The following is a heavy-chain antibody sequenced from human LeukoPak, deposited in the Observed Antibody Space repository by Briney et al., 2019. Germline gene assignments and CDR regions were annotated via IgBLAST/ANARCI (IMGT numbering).Heavy chain of an antibody. J-gene: IGHJ4*02. CDR3: ARDKTVDLLTWGVDY. CDR1: GGSISSYY. V-gene: IGHV4-59*12. CDR2: IYYSGST. D-gene: IGHD2-8*01. Sequence: SETLSLTCTVSGGSISSYYWSWIRQPPGKGLRWIGYIYYSGSTNYNPSLRSRVTISVVTSKNQFSLKLSSVTAADTAVYYCARDKTVDLLTWGVDYWGQGTLVTVSS.